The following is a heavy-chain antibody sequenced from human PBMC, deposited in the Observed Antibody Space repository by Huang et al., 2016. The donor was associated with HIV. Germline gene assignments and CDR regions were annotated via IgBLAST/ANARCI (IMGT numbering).Heavy chain of an antibody. CDR1: GFTFSSYS. Sequence: EVQLVESGGNLVKPGGSLRLSCAASGFTFSSYSINWVRQAQGKGLECVSTIRSSSSYIYYADSVKGRVTISRDNAKNSLYLQMSSLRAEDTAVYYCATAPPYYYDSSGYYYGQDYWGQGTLVTVSS. CDR3: ATAPPYYYDSSGYYYGQDY. CDR2: IRSSSSYI. D-gene: IGHD3-22*01. V-gene: IGHV3-21*01. J-gene: IGHJ4*02.